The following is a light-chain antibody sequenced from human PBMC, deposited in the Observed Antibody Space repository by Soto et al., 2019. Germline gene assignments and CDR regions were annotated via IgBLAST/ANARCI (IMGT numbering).Light chain of an antibody. J-gene: IGKJ1*01. CDR2: AAS. Sequence: DIQMTQSPSSLSASVGDRVTITCRASQSISSYLNWYQQKPGKAPTLLIYAASSLQSGVPSRFSGSGSGTDFTLTISSLQPEDFATYYCQQSSSTLWTFGQGTKVEIK. V-gene: IGKV1-39*01. CDR3: QQSSSTLWT. CDR1: QSISSY.